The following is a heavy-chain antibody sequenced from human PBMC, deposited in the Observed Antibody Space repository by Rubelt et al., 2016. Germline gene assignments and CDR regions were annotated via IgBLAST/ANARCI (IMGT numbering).Heavy chain of an antibody. CDR2: INTGNGAT. D-gene: IGHD1-7*01. CDR1: GYTFSHYA. J-gene: IGHJ4*02. CDR3: ARGELYLDS. Sequence: QVQLVQSGAEVKKPGASVTVSCQASGYTFSHYALHWVSQAPGQSLEWMGWINTGNGATQSSQKFQGRVTFSRDTSATTVYMEMTSLTSEDTAVYYCARGELYLDSWGQGALVTVSS. V-gene: IGHV1-3*04.